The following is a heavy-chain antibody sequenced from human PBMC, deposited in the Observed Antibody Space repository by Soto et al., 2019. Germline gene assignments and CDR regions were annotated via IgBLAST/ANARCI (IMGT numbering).Heavy chain of an antibody. D-gene: IGHD6-13*01. CDR2: ISSSGSTI. V-gene: IGHV3-11*01. CDR1: GFTFSDYY. J-gene: IGHJ4*02. CDR3: APGYSSSSEEVY. Sequence: TGGSLRLSCAASGFTFSDYYMSWIRQAPGKGLEWVSYISSSGSTIYYAESVKGRFTISRDNAKNSLYLQMNSLRAEDTAVYYCAPGYSSSSEEVYWGQGTLVTVSS.